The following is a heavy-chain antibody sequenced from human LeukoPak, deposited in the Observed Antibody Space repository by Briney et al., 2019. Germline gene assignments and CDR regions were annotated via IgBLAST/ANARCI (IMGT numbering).Heavy chain of an antibody. CDR3: ARPVGRPTQALYY. CDR2: INPSSGGK. Sequence: SVKVSCSASGYTFTSYYIRWVRHAPGQGMAWMGRINPSSGGKNYAQKFQGRFTMTRDTSNSTPYVELSRLRADDTAVYYCARPVGRPTQALYYWGQGTLVTVSS. J-gene: IGHJ4*02. D-gene: IGHD1-26*01. V-gene: IGHV1-2*06. CDR1: GYTFTSYY.